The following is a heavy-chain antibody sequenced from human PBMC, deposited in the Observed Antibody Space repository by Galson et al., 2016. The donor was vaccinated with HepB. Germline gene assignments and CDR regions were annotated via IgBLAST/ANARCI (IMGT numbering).Heavy chain of an antibody. J-gene: IGHJ6*02. CDR2: ISSGGGTI. CDR3: ASAPGAFYYYYAMDV. V-gene: IGHV3-48*03. CDR1: GSTFSSYE. Sequence: SLRLSCAASGSTFSSYEMNWVRQAPGKGLEWLSYISSGGGTIYYAGSVKGRFTISRDNAKNSLYLRMSSLRADDTAVYYCASAPGAFYYYYAMDVWGQGTTVTVSS.